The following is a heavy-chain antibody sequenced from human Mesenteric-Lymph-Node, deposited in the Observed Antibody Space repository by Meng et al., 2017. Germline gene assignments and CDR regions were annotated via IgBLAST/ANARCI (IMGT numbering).Heavy chain of an antibody. CDR2: IYTSGST. V-gene: IGHV4-4*07. Sequence: SETLSLTCTVSGGSISSYYWSWIRQPAGEGLEWIGRIYTSGSTNYNPSLKSRVTMSVDTSKNQFSLKLSAVTAADTAVYYWSRARGWYLYDYYGMDGWGQGTTVTVSS. CDR1: GGSISSYY. CDR3: SRARGWYLYDYYGMDG. D-gene: IGHD6-19*01. J-gene: IGHJ6*02.